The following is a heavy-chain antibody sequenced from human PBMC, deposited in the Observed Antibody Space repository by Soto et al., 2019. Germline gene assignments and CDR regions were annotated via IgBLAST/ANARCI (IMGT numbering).Heavy chain of an antibody. Sequence: GGSLRLSCAASGFTFSSYAMSWVRQAPGKGLEWVSAISGSGGSTYYADSVKGRFTISRDNSKNTLYLQMNSLRAEDTAVYYCAKAVIYCSSTSCPTTVTTFDSRYYFDYWGQGTLVTVSS. CDR3: AKAVIYCSSTSCPTTVTTFDSRYYFDY. CDR2: ISGSGGST. V-gene: IGHV3-23*01. J-gene: IGHJ4*02. D-gene: IGHD2-2*01. CDR1: GFTFSSYA.